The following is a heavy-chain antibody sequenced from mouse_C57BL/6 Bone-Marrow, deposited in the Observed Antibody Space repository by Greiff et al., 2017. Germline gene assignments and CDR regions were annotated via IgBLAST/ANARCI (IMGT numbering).Heavy chain of an antibody. CDR2: IYPSDSET. D-gene: IGHD1-1*02. V-gene: IGHV1-52*01. CDR1: GYTFTSYW. Sequence: VKLQQPGAELVRPGSSVKLSCKASGYTFTSYWMHWVKQRPIQGLEWIGNIYPSDSETHYNQKFKDKATLTVDKSSSTAYMQLSSLTSEDSAVYYCARLLRGGYCLDYWGQGTTLTVSS. J-gene: IGHJ2*01. CDR3: ARLLRGGYCLDY.